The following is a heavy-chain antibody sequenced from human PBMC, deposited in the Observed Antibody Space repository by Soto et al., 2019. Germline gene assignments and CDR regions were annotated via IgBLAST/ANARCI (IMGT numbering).Heavy chain of an antibody. V-gene: IGHV4-59*01. J-gene: IGHJ5*02. CDR3: ARVLRAAAGNWFDP. CDR1: GGCISSYY. D-gene: IGHD6-13*01. Sequence: VTMSLTGVVSGGCISSYYRSWMRQQPGKGLEWIGYIYYGGSTNYNPSLKSRVTISVDTSKNKFSLKLSSVTAADTAVYYCARVLRAAAGNWFDPSGQGTTVTVPS. CDR2: IYYGGST.